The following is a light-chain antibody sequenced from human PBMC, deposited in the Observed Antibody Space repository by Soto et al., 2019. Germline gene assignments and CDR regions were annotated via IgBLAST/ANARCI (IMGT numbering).Light chain of an antibody. V-gene: IGLV4-69*01. CDR2: VNMDGSH. CDR1: SGHSSYA. CDR3: QTWGAGFRV. Sequence: LVLTQSPSASASLGASVKLTCTLSSGHSSYAITWLQQQPEKGPRYLMKVNMDGSHSKGDGIPDRFSGSSSGTERYLTISSLQSEDEAHYYCQTWGAGFRVFGGGTKLTVL. J-gene: IGLJ3*02.